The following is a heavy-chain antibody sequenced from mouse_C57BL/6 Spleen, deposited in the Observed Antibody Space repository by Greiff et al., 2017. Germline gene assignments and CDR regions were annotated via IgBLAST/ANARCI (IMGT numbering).Heavy chain of an antibody. CDR2: IYPGSGST. Sequence: VKLQQPGAELVKPGASVKMSCKASGYTFTSYWITWVKQRPGQGLEWIGDIYPGSGSTNYNEKFKSKATLTVDTSSSTAYMQLSSLTSEDSAVYYCARSRDYDGAWFAYWGQGTLVTVSA. D-gene: IGHD2-4*01. V-gene: IGHV1-55*01. CDR3: ARSRDYDGAWFAY. J-gene: IGHJ3*01. CDR1: GYTFTSYW.